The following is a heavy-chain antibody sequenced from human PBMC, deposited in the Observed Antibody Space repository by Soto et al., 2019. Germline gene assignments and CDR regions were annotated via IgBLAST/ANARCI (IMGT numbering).Heavy chain of an antibody. J-gene: IGHJ6*02. CDR2: ISSSSSYI. V-gene: IGHV3-21*01. CDR1: GFTFSSYS. D-gene: IGHD6-19*01. CDR3: ARDGSGWYSINPNYGIDV. Sequence: GSLKLSCAASGFTFSSYSMHWVLHAPGKVLEWVSSISSSSSYIYYADSVKGRFTIARDNAKNSLYLQMNSLRAEDTAVYYCARDGSGWYSINPNYGIDVCGQGTTGTVCS.